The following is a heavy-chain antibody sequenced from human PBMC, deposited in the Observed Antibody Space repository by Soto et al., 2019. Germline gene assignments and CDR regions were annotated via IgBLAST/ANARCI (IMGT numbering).Heavy chain of an antibody. D-gene: IGHD6-13*01. CDR2: ISGSGGST. CDR3: AKDPVDIAGILYYFDY. Sequence: GGSLRLSCAASGFTFSSYAMSWVRQAPGKGLEWVSAISGSGGSTYYADSVKGRFTISRDNSKNTLYLQMNSLRAEDTAVYYCAKDPVDIAGILYYFDYWGQGTLVTVSS. V-gene: IGHV3-23*01. J-gene: IGHJ4*02. CDR1: GFTFSSYA.